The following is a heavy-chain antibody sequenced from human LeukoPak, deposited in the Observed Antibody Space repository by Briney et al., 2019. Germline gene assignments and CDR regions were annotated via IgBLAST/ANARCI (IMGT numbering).Heavy chain of an antibody. D-gene: IGHD3-22*01. Sequence: GGSLRLSCAASGFTFSSYSMNWVRQAPGKGLEWASSISSSSSYIYYADSVKGRFTISRDNAKNSLYLQMNSLRAEDTAVYYCARDSRPPYYYDSSGYYYFHDYWGQGTLVTVSS. J-gene: IGHJ4*02. CDR1: GFTFSSYS. V-gene: IGHV3-21*01. CDR3: ARDSRPPYYYDSSGYYYFHDY. CDR2: ISSSSSYI.